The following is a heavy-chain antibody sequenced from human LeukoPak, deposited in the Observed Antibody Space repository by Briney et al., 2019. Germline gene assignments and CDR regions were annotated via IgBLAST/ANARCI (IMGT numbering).Heavy chain of an antibody. V-gene: IGHV3-30*02. CDR1: GFTFSSYG. CDR2: IRYDGSNK. CDR3: AKDRQPLLYPSLFDY. J-gene: IGHJ4*02. D-gene: IGHD2-2*02. Sequence: PGGSLRLSCAASGFTFSSYGMHWVRQAPGKGLEWGAFIRYDGSNKYYADSVKGRFTISRDNSKNTLYLQMNSLRAEDTAVYYCAKDRQPLLYPSLFDYWGQGTLVTVSS.